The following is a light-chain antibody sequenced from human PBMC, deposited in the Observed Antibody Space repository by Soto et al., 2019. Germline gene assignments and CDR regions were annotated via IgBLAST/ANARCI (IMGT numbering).Light chain of an antibody. CDR3: QQYGSSPT. Sequence: EIGLTQTPGTLSLSAGERAPLXXRASQSVSSSYLAWYQQKPGQATRXIIDGASNRATGIPDRFSGRGSGTDFTLTISRLEPEDFAVYYWQQYGSSPTCGGGTKV. CDR2: GAS. V-gene: IGKV3-20*01. CDR1: QSVSSSY. J-gene: IGKJ4*02.